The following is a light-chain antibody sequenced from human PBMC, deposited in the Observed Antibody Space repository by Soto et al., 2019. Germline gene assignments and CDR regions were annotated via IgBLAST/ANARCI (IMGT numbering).Light chain of an antibody. V-gene: IGKV1-27*01. Sequence: DIEMTQSPSSLSASVGDRVTISCRASQGIGNFLAWYQHKQGNVPKLLIYAASTLQSGGPSRFSGSGSGTDFTLTISDLQPEDVATYFCPRYNSFPLTFGGGTKVDIK. CDR3: PRYNSFPLT. CDR1: QGIGNF. CDR2: AAS. J-gene: IGKJ4*01.